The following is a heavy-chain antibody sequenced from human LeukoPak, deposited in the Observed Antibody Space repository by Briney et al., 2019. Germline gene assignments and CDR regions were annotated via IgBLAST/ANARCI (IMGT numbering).Heavy chain of an antibody. CDR3: ARHGYCSGGSCYGWFDP. D-gene: IGHD2-15*01. V-gene: IGHV7-4-1*02. CDR1: GYTFTTYA. J-gene: IGHJ5*02. CDR2: IDTSTGKP. Sequence: ASVKVSCKASGYTFTTYAINWVRQAPGQGLEWMGWIDTSTGKPTYAQGFTEQFVFSLDASVSTAYLQISSLKASDTAMYYCARHGYCSGGSCYGWFDPWGQGTLVTVSS.